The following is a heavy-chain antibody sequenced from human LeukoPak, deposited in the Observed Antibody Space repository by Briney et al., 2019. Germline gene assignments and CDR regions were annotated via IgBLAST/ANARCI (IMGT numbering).Heavy chain of an antibody. CDR1: GFTFSSYA. CDR2: ISYDGSNK. Sequence: PGGSLRLSCAASGFTFSSYAMHWVRQAPGKGLEWVAVISYDGSNKYYADSVKGRFTISRDNSKNTLYLQMNSLRAEDTAVYYCAKDRDYYDSGFGFDYWGQGTLVTVSS. J-gene: IGHJ4*02. D-gene: IGHD3-22*01. V-gene: IGHV3-30*04. CDR3: AKDRDYYDSGFGFDY.